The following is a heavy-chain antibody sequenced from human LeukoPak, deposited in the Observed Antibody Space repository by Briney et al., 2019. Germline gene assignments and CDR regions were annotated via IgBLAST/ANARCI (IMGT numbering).Heavy chain of an antibody. CDR1: GFTFSSYS. CDR2: ISSSSSTI. V-gene: IGHV3-48*04. D-gene: IGHD6-19*01. Sequence: PGGSLRLSCAASGFTFSSYSMNWVRQAPGKGLEWVSYISSSSSTIYYADSVKGRFTISRDNAKNSLYLQMNSLRAEDTAVYYCAEIAVAGTYDAFDIWGQGTMVTVSS. CDR3: AEIAVAGTYDAFDI. J-gene: IGHJ3*02.